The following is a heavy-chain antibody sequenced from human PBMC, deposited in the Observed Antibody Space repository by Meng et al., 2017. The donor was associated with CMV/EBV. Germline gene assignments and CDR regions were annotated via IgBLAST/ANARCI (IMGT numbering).Heavy chain of an antibody. J-gene: IGHJ4*02. CDR3: AKDRKRYCSSTSCYLGTFDY. D-gene: IGHD2-2*01. CDR2: IRYDGRNK. Sequence: GGSLRLSCAASGFTFSSYGMHWVRQAPGKGLEWVAFIRYDGRNKYYADSVKGRFTISRDNSKNTLYLQMNSLRAEDTAVYYCAKDRKRYCSSTSCYLGTFDYWGQGTLVTVSS. CDR1: GFTFSSYG. V-gene: IGHV3-30*02.